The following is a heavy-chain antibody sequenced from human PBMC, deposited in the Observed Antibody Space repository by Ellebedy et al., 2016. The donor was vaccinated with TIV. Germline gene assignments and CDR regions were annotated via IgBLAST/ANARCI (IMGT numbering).Heavy chain of an antibody. CDR2: ISSSSSYI. CDR1: GFTFSSYS. CDR3: ARDVVPLPGIAVAGTHHDAFDI. D-gene: IGHD6-19*01. V-gene: IGHV3-21*01. Sequence: GGSLRLSXAASGFTFSSYSMNWVRQAPGKGLEWVSSISSSSSYIYYADSVKGRFTISRDNAKNSLYLQMNSLRAEDTAVYYCARDVVPLPGIAVAGTHHDAFDIWGQGTMVTVSS. J-gene: IGHJ3*02.